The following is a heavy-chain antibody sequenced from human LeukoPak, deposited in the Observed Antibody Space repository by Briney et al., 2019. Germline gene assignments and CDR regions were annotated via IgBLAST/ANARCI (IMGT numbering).Heavy chain of an antibody. CDR1: GYKFADDY. CDR2: INPDSGFT. Sequence: ASVKVSCKASGYKFADDYMHWVRQAPGQGLEFMGWINPDSGFTNYAQKFKGRVTMTRDTSISTTYLEVRSLTSDDTAVYYCAPTAEAYTSWWKVWGQGTLVTVSS. D-gene: IGHD3-16*01. CDR3: APTAEAYTSWWKV. J-gene: IGHJ4*02. V-gene: IGHV1-2*02.